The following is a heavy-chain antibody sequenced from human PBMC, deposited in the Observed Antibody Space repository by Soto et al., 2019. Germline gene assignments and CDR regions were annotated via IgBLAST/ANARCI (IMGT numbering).Heavy chain of an antibody. CDR3: AAGGKNGYIK. D-gene: IGHD1-1*01. CDR1: RDTFDSYA. V-gene: IGHV1-69*13. J-gene: IGHJ4*02. Sequence: SVKVSCKASRDTFDSYAMTWVRLAPGQGLEWMGGIIPILGTTKCAQKFQGRVTMTADESTSTVYMELSSLRSEDGAVYYCAAGGKNGYIKWGQGTQVTVSS. CDR2: IIPILGTT.